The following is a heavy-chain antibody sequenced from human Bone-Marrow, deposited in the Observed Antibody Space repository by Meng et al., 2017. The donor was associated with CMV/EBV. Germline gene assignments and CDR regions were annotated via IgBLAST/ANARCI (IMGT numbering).Heavy chain of an antibody. CDR2: MNPNSGNT. J-gene: IGHJ4*02. CDR1: GGTFSSYA. Sequence: ASVKVSCKASGGTFSSYAISWVRQAPGQGLEWMGWMNPNSGNTGYAQKFQGRVTMTRNNSISTAYMELSSPRSEDTAVYYCARVCERSGSYACVYWGQGTLVTVSS. CDR3: ARVCERSGSYACVY. D-gene: IGHD1-26*01. V-gene: IGHV1-8*02.